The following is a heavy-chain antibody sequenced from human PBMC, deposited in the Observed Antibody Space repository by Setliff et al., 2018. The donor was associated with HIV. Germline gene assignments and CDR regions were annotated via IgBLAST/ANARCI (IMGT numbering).Heavy chain of an antibody. Sequence: GGSLRLSCTASGFTFSTFGMHWVRQAPGKGLEWVAFIRYEVNSYTTEYAASVKGRFTISRDESQTSLYLQMNSLKIEDTAVYFCVRSGFYAWDWGQGTLVTVSS. CDR3: VRSGFYAWD. D-gene: IGHD3-16*01. V-gene: IGHV3-72*01. J-gene: IGHJ4*02. CDR1: GFTFSTFG. CDR2: IRYEVNSYTT.